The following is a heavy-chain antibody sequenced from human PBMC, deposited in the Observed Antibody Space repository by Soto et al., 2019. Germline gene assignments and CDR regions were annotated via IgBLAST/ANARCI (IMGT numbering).Heavy chain of an antibody. J-gene: IGHJ6*02. Sequence: EVQLVETGGGLIQPGGSMRLSCAASGFTVSSNYMSWVRQAPGKGLEWVSFIYSVGSTYYADSVKGRFTMSRDNSKNTLYLQMNSLRAEDTAVYYCARDRGVSPPNYYYYGMDVWGQGTTVTVSS. D-gene: IGHD3-10*01. V-gene: IGHV3-53*02. CDR2: IYSVGST. CDR1: GFTVSSNY. CDR3: ARDRGVSPPNYYYYGMDV.